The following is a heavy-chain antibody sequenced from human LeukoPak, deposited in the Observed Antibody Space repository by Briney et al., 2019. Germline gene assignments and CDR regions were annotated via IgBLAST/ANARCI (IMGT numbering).Heavy chain of an antibody. Sequence: PGGSLRLSCAASGFTFSGSAMHWVRQASGKGLEWVGRIRSKANSYATTYGASVKGRFTISRDNSKNTLYLQMNSLRTEDKSVYYCAKDSGSLTLDYWGQGTLVTVSS. CDR2: IRSKANSYAT. V-gene: IGHV3-73*01. CDR3: AKDSGSLTLDY. D-gene: IGHD1-26*01. CDR1: GFTFSGSA. J-gene: IGHJ4*02.